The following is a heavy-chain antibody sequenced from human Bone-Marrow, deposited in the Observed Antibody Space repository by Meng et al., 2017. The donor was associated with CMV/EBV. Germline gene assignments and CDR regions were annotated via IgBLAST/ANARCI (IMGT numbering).Heavy chain of an antibody. Sequence: GESLKISCAASGFTFSSYDMHWVRQATGKGLEWVSAIGTAGDTYYPGSVKGRFTISRDNAKNSLYLQMNSLRAEDTAVYYCARVGGSGSYDYWGQGTRVTVSS. CDR1: GFTFSSYD. CDR2: IGTAGDT. V-gene: IGHV3-13*01. CDR3: ARVGGSGSYDY. J-gene: IGHJ4*02. D-gene: IGHD3-10*01.